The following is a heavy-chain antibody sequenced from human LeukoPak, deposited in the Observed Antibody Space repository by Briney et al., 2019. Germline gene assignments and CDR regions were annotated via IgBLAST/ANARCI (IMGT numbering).Heavy chain of an antibody. D-gene: IGHD6-6*01. CDR1: GYTLTELS. Sequence: ASVKVSCKVSGYTLTELSMHWVRQAPGKGLEWMGGFDPEDGETIYAQKFQGRVTMTEDTSTDTAYMELSSLRSEDTAVYYCATGPLGQLVARDEYFQHWGQGTLVTVSP. J-gene: IGHJ1*01. V-gene: IGHV1-24*01. CDR2: FDPEDGET. CDR3: ATGPLGQLVARDEYFQH.